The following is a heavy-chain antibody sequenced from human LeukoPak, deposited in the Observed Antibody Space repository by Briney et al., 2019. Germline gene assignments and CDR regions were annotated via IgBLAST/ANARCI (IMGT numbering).Heavy chain of an antibody. J-gene: IGHJ4*02. V-gene: IGHV3-7*01. D-gene: IGHD6-19*01. CDR3: ARDLWGSYSTGSYLDY. CDR2: IKEGGRVM. Sequence: GGSLRLSCAVSGFPFTNYWMSWVRQAPGKGVEWVANIKEGGRVMYYVDSLKRRFTISRDSAQNSFYLQMNSLRVEDTAVYFCARDLWGSYSTGSYLDYWGQGALVTVSS. CDR1: GFPFTNYW.